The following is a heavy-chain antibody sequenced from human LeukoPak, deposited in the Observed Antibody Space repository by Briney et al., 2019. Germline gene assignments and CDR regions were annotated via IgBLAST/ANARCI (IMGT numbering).Heavy chain of an antibody. Sequence: SETLXLTCTVSGGSISSGGYYWSWIRQHPGKGLEWIGYIYYSGSTYYNPSLKSRVTISVDTSKNQFSLKLGSVAAADTAVYYCARTGEPTGYYYYMDVWGKGTTVTVSS. V-gene: IGHV4-31*03. CDR3: ARTGEPTGYYYYMDV. J-gene: IGHJ6*03. CDR1: GGSISSGGYY. CDR2: IYYSGST. D-gene: IGHD7-27*01.